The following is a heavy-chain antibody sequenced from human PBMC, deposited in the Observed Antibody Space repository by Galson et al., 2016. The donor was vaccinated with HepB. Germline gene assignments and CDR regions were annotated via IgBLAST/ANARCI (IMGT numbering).Heavy chain of an antibody. Sequence: SLRLSCAASGFTFDNAWMTWVRQGPGTGLEWIGRIRNKNERGTTDYAAPVKGRFTISRDDPKNTVYLQMYSLKTEDTAVYYCITGPKRRGMDVWGQGTTVTVSS. V-gene: IGHV3-15*01. CDR3: ITGPKRRGMDV. CDR2: IRNKNERGTT. CDR1: GFTFDNAW. J-gene: IGHJ6*02.